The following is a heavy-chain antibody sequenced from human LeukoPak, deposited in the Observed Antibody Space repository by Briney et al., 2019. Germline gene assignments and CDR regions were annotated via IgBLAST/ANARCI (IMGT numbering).Heavy chain of an antibody. V-gene: IGHV3-23*01. J-gene: IGHJ4*02. CDR3: ARGSYGDWDFDY. D-gene: IGHD4-17*01. CDR2: ITSSGNTT. Sequence: SGGSLRLSCAASGFTFSFYAMSWVRQAPGKGLEWVAGITSSGNTTYYADPVKGRFTISRDNAKNSLYLQMNSLRVEDTAVYYCARGSYGDWDFDYWGQGTLVTVSS. CDR1: GFTFSFYA.